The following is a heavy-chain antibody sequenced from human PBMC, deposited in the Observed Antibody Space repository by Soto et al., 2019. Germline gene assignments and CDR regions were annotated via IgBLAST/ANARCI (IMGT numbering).Heavy chain of an antibody. Sequence: HPGGSLRLSCAASGFTFSGSAMRWVRQASGKGLEWVGRIRSKANSYATAYAASVKGRFTISRDDSKNTAYLQMNSLKTEDTAVYYCTRLSYCSGGSCSSWGQGTLVTVSS. D-gene: IGHD2-15*01. J-gene: IGHJ5*02. CDR2: IRSKANSYAT. CDR1: GFTFSGSA. V-gene: IGHV3-73*01. CDR3: TRLSYCSGGSCSS.